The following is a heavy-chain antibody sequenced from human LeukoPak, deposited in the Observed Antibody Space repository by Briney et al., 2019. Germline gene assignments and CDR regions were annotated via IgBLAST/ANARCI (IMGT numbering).Heavy chain of an antibody. D-gene: IGHD1-1*01. CDR3: ARDPATGTTNDPTMGY. V-gene: IGHV3-48*01. CDR1: GFAFSTYS. Sequence: PGGSLRLSCAASGFAFSTYSMNWVRQAPGKGLEWVSYISSSSSTIFYADSVKGRFTISRDNAKNSLYLQMNSLRAEDTAVYYRARDPATGTTNDPTMGYWGQGTLVTVSS. CDR2: ISSSSSTI. J-gene: IGHJ4*02.